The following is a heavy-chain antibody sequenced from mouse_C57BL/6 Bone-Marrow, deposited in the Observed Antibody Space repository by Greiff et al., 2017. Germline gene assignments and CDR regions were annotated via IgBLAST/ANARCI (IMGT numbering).Heavy chain of an antibody. V-gene: IGHV6-6*01. Sequence: DVKLVESGGGLVQPGGSMKLSCAASGFTFSDAWMDWVRQSPGKGLAWVAEIRNKANNPATNYAVSVKGRVTISRDDSKSSVYLQINSVRAEDTGIYYCTRGWYFDVWGTGTTGTVS. CDR1: GFTFSDAW. CDR2: IRNKANNPAT. J-gene: IGHJ1*03. CDR3: TRGWYFDV.